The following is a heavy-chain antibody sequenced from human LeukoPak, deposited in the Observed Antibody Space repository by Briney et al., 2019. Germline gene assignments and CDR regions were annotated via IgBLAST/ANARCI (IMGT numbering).Heavy chain of an antibody. V-gene: IGHV4-4*07. D-gene: IGHD6-13*01. Sequence: PSETLSLTCTVSGGSISSYYWSWIRQPAGKGLEWIGRIYTSGSTNYNPSLKSRVTMSVDTSKNQFSLKLSSVTAADTAVYYCARGIRSFSSTAALFDYWGQGTLVTVSS. CDR3: ARGIRSFSSTAALFDY. J-gene: IGHJ4*02. CDR2: IYTSGST. CDR1: GGSISSYY.